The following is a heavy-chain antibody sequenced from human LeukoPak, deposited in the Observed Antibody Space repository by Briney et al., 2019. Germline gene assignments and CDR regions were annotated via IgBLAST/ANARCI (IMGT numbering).Heavy chain of an antibody. CDR2: IWYDGSDK. D-gene: IGHD4-11*01. Sequence: PGXSLRLSCGASGFTFSSFGMDWVRQAPGKGREGVAVIWYDGSDKSYAYSVKGRFTISRDNSTNTLYLQMNSLRPEDTAVYYCAKDGVGSNDYHAFDNWGQGTMVTVSS. J-gene: IGHJ3*02. CDR1: GFTFSSFG. CDR3: AKDGVGSNDYHAFDN. V-gene: IGHV3-33*06.